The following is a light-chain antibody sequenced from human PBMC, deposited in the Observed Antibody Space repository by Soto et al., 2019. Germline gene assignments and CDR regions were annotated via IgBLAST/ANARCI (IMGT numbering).Light chain of an antibody. J-gene: IGLJ3*02. CDR3: SSYTNTNTWV. Sequence: QSALTQPRSVSGSPGQSVTISCTGTSSDVGGYNYVSWYQQHPGKAPKLLIYEVTNRPSGVSNRFSGSKSGNTASLTISGLQAEDEADYYCSSYTNTNTWVFGGGTKLTVL. V-gene: IGLV2-14*01. CDR1: SSDVGGYNY. CDR2: EVT.